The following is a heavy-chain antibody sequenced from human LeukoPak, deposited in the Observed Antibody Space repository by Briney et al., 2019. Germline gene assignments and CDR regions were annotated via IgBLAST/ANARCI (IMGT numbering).Heavy chain of an antibody. Sequence: GGSLRLSCAASGFTFSSYGMHWVRQAPGKGLEWVAVISYDGSNKYYADSVEGRFTISRDNSKNTLYLQMNSLRAEDTAVYYCAKVLLFGSGSSAFDYWGQGTLVTVSS. CDR3: AKVLLFGSGSSAFDY. D-gene: IGHD3-10*01. J-gene: IGHJ4*02. CDR1: GFTFSSYG. CDR2: ISYDGSNK. V-gene: IGHV3-30*18.